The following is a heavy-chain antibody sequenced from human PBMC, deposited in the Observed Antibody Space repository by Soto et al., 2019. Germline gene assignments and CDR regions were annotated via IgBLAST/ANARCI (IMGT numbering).Heavy chain of an antibody. J-gene: IGHJ4*02. CDR3: ARDGVGYCSSTSCYGIEYSSSGLDY. CDR1: GYTFTSYG. V-gene: IGHV1-18*01. D-gene: IGHD2-2*01. Sequence: ASVKVSCKASGYTFTSYGISWVRQAPGQGLEWMGWISAYNGNTNYAQKLQGRVTMTTDTSTSTAYMELRSLRSDDTAVYYCARDGVGYCSSTSCYGIEYSSSGLDYWGQGTLVTVSS. CDR2: ISAYNGNT.